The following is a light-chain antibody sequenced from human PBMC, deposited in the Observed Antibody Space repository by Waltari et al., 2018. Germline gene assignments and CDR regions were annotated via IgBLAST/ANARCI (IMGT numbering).Light chain of an antibody. CDR2: GAS. J-gene: IGKJ1*01. Sequence: SSRASHGVSNNFLAWFQQMPGHPPRLLFYGASSRATGIPDRFSGSGSGTDFTLTISRLEPEDFAMYYCQQYGSSSWTFGQGTKVEIK. V-gene: IGKV3-20*01. CDR1: HGVSNNF. CDR3: QQYGSSSWT.